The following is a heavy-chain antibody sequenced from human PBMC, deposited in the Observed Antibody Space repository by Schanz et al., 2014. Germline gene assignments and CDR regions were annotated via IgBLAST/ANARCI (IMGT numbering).Heavy chain of an antibody. Sequence: EVQLVESGGGLVQPGGSLRLSCAASGFTFSSYSMNWVRQAPGKGLEWVSYISSASSTINYADSVKGRFTISRDNAKNSLFLQMNSLRSEDTAVYYCARDGEAAAGCDYWGQGTLVTVSS. J-gene: IGHJ4*02. V-gene: IGHV3-48*01. D-gene: IGHD6-13*01. CDR3: ARDGEAAAGCDY. CDR1: GFTFSSYS. CDR2: ISSASSTI.